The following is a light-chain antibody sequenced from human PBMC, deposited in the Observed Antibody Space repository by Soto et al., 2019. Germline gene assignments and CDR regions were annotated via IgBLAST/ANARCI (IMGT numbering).Light chain of an antibody. CDR2: LGS. V-gene: IGKV2-28*01. CDR3: MQALQSPVT. J-gene: IGKJ5*01. Sequence: DIVMTQSPLSLPVTPGEPASISCRSSQSLLHTDGYKYLDWYLQKSGQSPQLLIYLGSNRASGVPDRFRGSGSGTDFTLKISRVEAEDVGVYYCMQALQSPVTFGQGTRLDIK. CDR1: QSLLHTDGYKY.